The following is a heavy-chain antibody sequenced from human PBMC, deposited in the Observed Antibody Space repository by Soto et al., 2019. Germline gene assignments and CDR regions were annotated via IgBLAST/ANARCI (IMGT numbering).Heavy chain of an antibody. CDR1: GFTFSSYS. D-gene: IGHD3-16*02. CDR3: ARYDCQGLFGGVIAFDY. CDR2: ISSSSSYI. J-gene: IGHJ4*02. Sequence: GGSLRLSCAASGFTFSSYSMNWVRQAPGKGLEWVSSISSSSSYIYYADSVKGRFTISRDNAKNSLYLQMNSLRAEDTAVYYCARYDCQGLFGGVIAFDYWGQGTLVTVSS. V-gene: IGHV3-21*01.